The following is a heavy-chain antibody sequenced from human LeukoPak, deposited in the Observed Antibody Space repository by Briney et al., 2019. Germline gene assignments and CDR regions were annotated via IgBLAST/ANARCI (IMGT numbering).Heavy chain of an antibody. CDR3: TTIIRVPPTGWV. D-gene: IGHD3-10*01. J-gene: IGHJ4*02. CDR1: GFTVSNNY. CDR2: IYSGGST. Sequence: GGSLRLSCAASGFTVSNNYMTWVRQAPGKGLEWVSLIYSGGSTYYADSVKGRFTISRDDSKNTLYLQMNSLKTEDTAVYYCTTIIRVPPTGWVWGQGTLVTVSS. V-gene: IGHV3-66*01.